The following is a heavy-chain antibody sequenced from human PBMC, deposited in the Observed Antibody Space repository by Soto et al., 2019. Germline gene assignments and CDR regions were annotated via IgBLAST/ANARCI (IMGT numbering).Heavy chain of an antibody. CDR3: ARDTRGYSYGYVPFDY. V-gene: IGHV3-30-3*01. Sequence: GGSLRLSCAASGFTFSSYAMHWVRQAPGKGLEWVAVISYDGSNKYYADSVKGRFTISRDNSKNTLYLQMNSLRAEDTAVYYCARDTRGYSYGYVPFDYWGQGTLVTVSS. CDR1: GFTFSSYA. CDR2: ISYDGSNK. D-gene: IGHD5-18*01. J-gene: IGHJ4*02.